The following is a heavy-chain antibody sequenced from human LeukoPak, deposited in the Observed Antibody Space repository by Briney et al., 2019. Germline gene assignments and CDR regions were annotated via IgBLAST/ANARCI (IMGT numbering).Heavy chain of an antibody. CDR1: GFTFDDYA. V-gene: IGHV3-9*01. Sequence: GRSLKLSCEASGFTFDDYAMNWVRQAPGQGLEWVSSISWNSGSIGYAESVKGRFTISRDNAKNSLYLQLNSLRAEDTALYYCAKDSGAAGRYYYYYYGMHVWGQRTTVSVSS. CDR3: AKDSGAAGRYYYYYYGMHV. D-gene: IGHD6-13*01. CDR2: ISWNSGSI. J-gene: IGHJ6*02.